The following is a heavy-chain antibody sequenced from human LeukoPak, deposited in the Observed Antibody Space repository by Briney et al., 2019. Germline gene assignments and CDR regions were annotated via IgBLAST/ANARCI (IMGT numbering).Heavy chain of an antibody. CDR1: GYTFTGYY. V-gene: IGHV1-2*02. D-gene: IGHD3-22*01. CDR2: INPNSGGT. J-gene: IGHJ4*02. Sequence: ASVQVSCKASGYTFTGYYMHWVRQAPGQGLEWMGWINPNSGGTNYAQKFQGRVTMTRDTSISTAYMELSRLRSDDTAVYYCATEYRYDSSGYYLYYFDYWGQGTLVTVSS. CDR3: ATEYRYDSSGYYLYYFDY.